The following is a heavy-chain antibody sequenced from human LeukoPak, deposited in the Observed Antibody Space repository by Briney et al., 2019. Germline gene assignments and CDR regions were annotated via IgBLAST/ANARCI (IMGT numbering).Heavy chain of an antibody. D-gene: IGHD2-15*01. CDR1: GGSISSYY. CDR2: IYTSGST. V-gene: IGHV4-4*09. CDR3: ARYAGRSAATHNYYMDV. Sequence: SETLSLTCTVSGGSISSYYWSWIRQPPGKGLEWIGYIYTSGSTNYNPSLKSRVTISVDTSKNQFSLKLSSVTAADTAVYYCARYAGRSAATHNYYMDVWGKGTTVTVSS. J-gene: IGHJ6*03.